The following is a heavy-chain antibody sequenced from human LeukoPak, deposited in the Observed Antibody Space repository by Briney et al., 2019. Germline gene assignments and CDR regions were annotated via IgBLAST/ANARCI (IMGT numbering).Heavy chain of an antibody. CDR3: ARGRGYSYGPRIDY. J-gene: IGHJ4*02. Sequence: PSETLSLTCAVYGGSFSGYYWSWIRQPPGKGLEWIGGINHSGSTNYNPSLKSRVTISVDTSKNQFSLKLSSVTAADTAVYYCARGRGYSYGPRIDYWGQGTLVTVSS. D-gene: IGHD5-18*01. V-gene: IGHV4-34*01. CDR1: GGSFSGYY. CDR2: INHSGST.